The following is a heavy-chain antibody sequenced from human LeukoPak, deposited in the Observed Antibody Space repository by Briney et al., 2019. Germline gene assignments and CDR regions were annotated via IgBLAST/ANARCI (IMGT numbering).Heavy chain of an antibody. Sequence: GGSLRLSCAASGFIVSTNYMSWVRQAPGKGLEWVSVLYSGGTTYYADSVKGRFTISRDNSKNTLYLQMNSLRAEDAAVYYCVRAPSGYRPFYWGQGTLVTVSS. CDR2: LYSGGTT. V-gene: IGHV3-66*01. D-gene: IGHD5-12*01. CDR3: VRAPSGYRPFY. CDR1: GFIVSTNY. J-gene: IGHJ4*02.